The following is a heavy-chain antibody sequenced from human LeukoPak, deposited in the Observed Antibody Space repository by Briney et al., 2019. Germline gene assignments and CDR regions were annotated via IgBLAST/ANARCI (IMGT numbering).Heavy chain of an antibody. D-gene: IGHD6-6*01. CDR3: ARERPIAARLEFGFDP. CDR2: INPNSGGT. J-gene: IGHJ5*02. V-gene: IGHV1-2*02. CDR1: GYTFTGYY. Sequence: ASVKVSCKASGYTFTGYYMHWVRQAPGQGLEWMGWINPNSGGTNYAQKFQGRVTMTRDTSISTAYMELSRLRSDDTAVYYCARERPIAARLEFGFDPWGQGTLVTVS.